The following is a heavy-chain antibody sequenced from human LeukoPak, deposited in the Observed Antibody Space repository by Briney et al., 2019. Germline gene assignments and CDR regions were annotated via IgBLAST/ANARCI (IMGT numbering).Heavy chain of an antibody. J-gene: IGHJ4*02. V-gene: IGHV3-21*01. Sequence: GGSLRLSCAASGFTFSSYTMHWIRQAPGKGLEWVSSISSSNSYIFYADSVKGRFTVSRDNAKNSLYLQMYSLRAEDTAVYYCARALTTLTYEGYWGQGTLVTVSS. D-gene: IGHD1-1*01. CDR1: GFTFSSYT. CDR2: ISSSNSYI. CDR3: ARALTTLTYEGY.